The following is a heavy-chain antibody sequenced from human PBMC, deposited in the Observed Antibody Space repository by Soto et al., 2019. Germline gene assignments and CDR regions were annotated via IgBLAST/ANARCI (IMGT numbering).Heavy chain of an antibody. Sequence: SETLSLTCTVSGDSMATGGHYYNWIRQVPGKGLEWIGYVYYSGATHYTPSLRARATISRDTSKNQFSLGLISVTAADTALYYCARDKDLQPTVWGFWGQGIQVTV. CDR2: VYYSGAT. D-gene: IGHD3-16*01. J-gene: IGHJ4*02. CDR1: GDSMATGGHY. CDR3: ARDKDLQPTVWGF. V-gene: IGHV4-31*03.